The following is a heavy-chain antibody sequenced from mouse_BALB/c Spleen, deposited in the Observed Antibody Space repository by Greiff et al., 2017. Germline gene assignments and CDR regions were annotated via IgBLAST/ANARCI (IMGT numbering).Heavy chain of an antibody. D-gene: IGHD1-1*01. V-gene: IGHV14-4*02. Sequence: VQLQQSGAELVRSGASVKLSCTASGFNITDYYMHWVKQRPEQGLEWIGWIDPENGDTDYAPKFQGKATMTADTSSNTVYLPLSSLTSEDTAVYYCNGNYYGSSYDYWGQGTTLTVSS. CDR3: NGNYYGSSYDY. CDR1: GFNITDYY. CDR2: IDPENGDT. J-gene: IGHJ2*01.